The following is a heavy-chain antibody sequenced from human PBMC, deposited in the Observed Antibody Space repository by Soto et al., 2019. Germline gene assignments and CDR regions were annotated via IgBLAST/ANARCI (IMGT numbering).Heavy chain of an antibody. CDR1: GFTFDDYV. V-gene: IGHV3-9*01. CDR3: AKVHTSFSVYYMYV. Sequence: EVQLVESGGGLVQPGRSLRLSCAASGFTFDDYVMHWVRQAPGKGLEWVSAISWNSGSIGYADSVKGRFTISRDNAKNSLYLQMNSLRAEDTALYYCAKVHTSFSVYYMYVWGKGTTVTVSS. D-gene: IGHD3-10*01. J-gene: IGHJ6*03. CDR2: ISWNSGSI.